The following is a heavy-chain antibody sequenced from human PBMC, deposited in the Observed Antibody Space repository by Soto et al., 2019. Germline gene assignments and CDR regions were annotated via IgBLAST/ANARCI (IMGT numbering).Heavy chain of an antibody. CDR3: AKDITEGIVVVTATLGALDY. V-gene: IGHV3-23*01. CDR1: GFTFSSYA. Sequence: GGSLRLSCAASGFTFSSYAMSWVRQAPGKGLEWVSAISGSGGSTYYADSVKGRFTISRDNSKNTLYLQMNSLRAEDTAVYYCAKDITEGIVVVTATLGALDYWGQGTLVTVSS. CDR2: ISGSGGST. D-gene: IGHD2-21*02. J-gene: IGHJ4*02.